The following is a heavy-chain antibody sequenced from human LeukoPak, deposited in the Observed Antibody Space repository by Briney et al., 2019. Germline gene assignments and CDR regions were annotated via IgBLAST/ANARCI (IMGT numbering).Heavy chain of an antibody. Sequence: GGSPRLSCAASGFTFSSYSMNWVRQAPGKGLEWVSSISSSSSYIYYADSVKGRFTISRDNAKNSLYLQMNSLRAEDTAVYYCANVAAVGRIDYWGQGTLVTVSS. D-gene: IGHD6-19*01. V-gene: IGHV3-21*04. CDR1: GFTFSSYS. CDR2: ISSSSSYI. J-gene: IGHJ4*02. CDR3: ANVAAVGRIDY.